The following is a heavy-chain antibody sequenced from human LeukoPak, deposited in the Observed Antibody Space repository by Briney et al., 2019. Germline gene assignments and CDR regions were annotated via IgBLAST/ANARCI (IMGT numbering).Heavy chain of an antibody. J-gene: IGHJ3*02. CDR2: ISWGSGII. CDR1: GFTFEVHG. V-gene: IGHV3-9*01. CDR3: AKDTGRPTDAITMEDNAFDI. D-gene: IGHD3-3*01. Sequence: GGSLRLPCAASGFTFEVHGMHWAREAPGRGWEWGSGISWGSGIIGYADSVKGRFTISRDNAKNSLYLQMDSLRAEDTALYYCAKDTGRPTDAITMEDNAFDIWGQGTMVTVSS.